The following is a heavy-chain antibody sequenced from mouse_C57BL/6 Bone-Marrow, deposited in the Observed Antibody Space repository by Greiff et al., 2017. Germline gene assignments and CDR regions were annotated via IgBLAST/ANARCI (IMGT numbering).Heavy chain of an antibody. CDR1: GYTFTGYW. J-gene: IGHJ3*01. CDR2: ILPGSGST. Sequence: VQLQQSGAELMKPGASVTLSCKATGYTFTGYWIEWVKQRPGHGLEWIGEILPGSGSTNYNEKFKGKATFTADTSSNTAYMQLSSQTTENSAIYYCARNNYYGSSPFAYWGQGTLVTVSA. CDR3: ARNNYYGSSPFAY. V-gene: IGHV1-9*01. D-gene: IGHD1-1*01.